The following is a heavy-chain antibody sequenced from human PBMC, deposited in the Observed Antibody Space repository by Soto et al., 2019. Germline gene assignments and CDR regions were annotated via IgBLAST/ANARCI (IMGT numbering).Heavy chain of an antibody. Sequence: QVQLQESGPGLVKPSGTLSLTCAVSGGSITSNAWWSWVRQPPGKGLEWIGERYHSGSTNYNPSLKSRVAASVEESKNQFPPRVSSVTASDSAIDNCARAIFTTYHGMDLWGQGTTVTVSS. D-gene: IGHD1-1*01. CDR3: ARAIFTTYHGMDL. J-gene: IGHJ6*02. CDR1: GGSITSNAW. V-gene: IGHV4-4*02. CDR2: RYHSGST.